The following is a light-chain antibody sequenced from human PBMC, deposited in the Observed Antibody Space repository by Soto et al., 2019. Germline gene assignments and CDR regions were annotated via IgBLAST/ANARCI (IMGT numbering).Light chain of an antibody. J-gene: IGKJ4*01. V-gene: IGKV1-39*01. Sequence: DIQMTQSPSSLTASVGDRVTITCRASQTISGYLNWYQQKPGKAPELLINAASYLGNGVPSRFSGSGSGTYFTLTISSLLPEDFATYYCQQSYSASFGGGTKVDIK. CDR2: AAS. CDR1: QTISGY. CDR3: QQSYSAS.